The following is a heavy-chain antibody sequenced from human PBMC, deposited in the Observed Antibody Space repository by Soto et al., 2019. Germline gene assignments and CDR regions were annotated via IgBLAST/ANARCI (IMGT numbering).Heavy chain of an antibody. CDR1: GFTFSSSA. V-gene: IGHV3-23*01. D-gene: IGHD4-17*01. Sequence: GSLRLSCAASGFTFSSSAMGWVRQAPGKGLEWVSTISASGGSTYYADSVKGRFTISRDNSKNTLYLQMNSLRAEDTAVYYCAKTTVSRAYYFDYWGQGTLVTVSS. J-gene: IGHJ4*02. CDR2: ISASGGST. CDR3: AKTTVSRAYYFDY.